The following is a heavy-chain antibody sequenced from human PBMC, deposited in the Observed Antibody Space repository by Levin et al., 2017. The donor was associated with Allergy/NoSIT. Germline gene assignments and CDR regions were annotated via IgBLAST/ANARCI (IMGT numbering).Heavy chain of an antibody. V-gene: IGHV2-5*01. Sequence: GSGPTLVQPTQPLTLTCTFSGFSLSTSGVGVGWIRQPPGKALEWLALLSWNDDKRYSPSLKSRLTITKDTSKNQVVLTMTNMDPVDTATYYCAHRLLYDYGGGDAFDIWGQGTMVTVSS. CDR2: LSWNDDK. CDR3: AHRLLYDYGGGDAFDI. CDR1: GFSLSTSGVG. D-gene: IGHD4-23*01. J-gene: IGHJ3*02.